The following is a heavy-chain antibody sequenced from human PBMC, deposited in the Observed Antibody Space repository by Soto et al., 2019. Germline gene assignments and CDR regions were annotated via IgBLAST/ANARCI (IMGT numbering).Heavy chain of an antibody. Sequence: GGSLRLSCAASGFIFSNTWINWVRQAPGKGLEWVGRIKTKIEGGTTNYAAPVKGRFTVSGDDSKNTVYLHMNSLRTEDTAVYYCTADIPNISGNCGMDVWGEGTKVTVYS. D-gene: IGHD6-25*01. CDR2: IKTKIEGGTT. V-gene: IGHV3-15*07. CDR1: GFIFSNTW. CDR3: TADIPNISGNCGMDV. J-gene: IGHJ6*04.